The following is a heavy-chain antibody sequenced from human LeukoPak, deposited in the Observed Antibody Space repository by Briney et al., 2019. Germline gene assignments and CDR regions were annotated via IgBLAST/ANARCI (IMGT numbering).Heavy chain of an antibody. J-gene: IGHJ4*02. Sequence: ASVTVSCKASGYTFTSYGISWLRQAPGQGLEWMGWISAYNGNTNYAQKLQGRVTMTTDTSTSTAYMELRSLRSDDTAVYYCASARAGYFDWLLNYWGQGTLVTVSS. CDR1: GYTFTSYG. V-gene: IGHV1-18*01. CDR3: ASARAGYFDWLLNY. D-gene: IGHD3-9*01. CDR2: ISAYNGNT.